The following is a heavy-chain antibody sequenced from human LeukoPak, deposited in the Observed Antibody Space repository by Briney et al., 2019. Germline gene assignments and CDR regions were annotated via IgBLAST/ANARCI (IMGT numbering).Heavy chain of an antibody. CDR1: GYTFTGYY. V-gene: IGHV1-2*02. Sequence: ASLKVSCKASGYTFTGYYMHWVRQAPGQGLEWMGWINPNSGGTNYAQKFQGRVTMTRDTSISTAYMELSRLRSDDTAVYYCARHYYDSSGYYYDFDYWGQGTLVTVSS. D-gene: IGHD3-22*01. CDR2: INPNSGGT. J-gene: IGHJ4*02. CDR3: ARHYYDSSGYYYDFDY.